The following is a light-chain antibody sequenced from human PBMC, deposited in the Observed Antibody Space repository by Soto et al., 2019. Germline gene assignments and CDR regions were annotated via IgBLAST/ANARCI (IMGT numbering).Light chain of an antibody. CDR3: QHRSN. CDR2: AAS. CDR1: QSVSSY. Sequence: EIVLTQSPATLSLFPGERATLSCRASQSVSSYLAWYQQKPGQAPRLLMYAASNRATGIPARFSGSGSGTDFTLTISSREPEDFAVYYCQHRSNFGGGTKVEIK. V-gene: IGKV3-11*01. J-gene: IGKJ4*01.